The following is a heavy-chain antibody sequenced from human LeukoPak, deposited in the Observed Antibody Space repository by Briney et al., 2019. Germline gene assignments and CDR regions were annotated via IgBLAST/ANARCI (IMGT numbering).Heavy chain of an antibody. CDR1: GDSVSANA. D-gene: IGHD3-22*01. V-gene: IGHV6-1*01. CDR2: TYYKSTWHN. J-gene: IGHJ4*02. Sequence: SQTLSLTCDISGDSVSANAWTWIRQSPLRGLEWLGRTYYKSTWHNEYALSLRGRITIRPDTSKNQCSLHLTSVTPDDTAVYFCARDIVAGCDSWGQGTLVTVSS. CDR3: ARDIVAGCDS.